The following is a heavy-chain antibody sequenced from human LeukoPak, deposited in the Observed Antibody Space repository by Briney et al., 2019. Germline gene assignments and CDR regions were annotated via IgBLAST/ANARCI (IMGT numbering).Heavy chain of an antibody. CDR3: AREEEGSSFLYNWFDP. CDR1: GGSISSDY. V-gene: IGHV4-4*07. J-gene: IGHJ5*02. CDR2: IYTSGST. D-gene: IGHD6-6*01. Sequence: KPSETLSLTCTVSGGSISSDYWSWIRQPAGKGLEWIGRIYTSGSTNYNPSLKSRVTISVDTSKNQFSLKLSSVTAADTAVYYCAREEEGSSFLYNWFDPWGQGTLVTVSS.